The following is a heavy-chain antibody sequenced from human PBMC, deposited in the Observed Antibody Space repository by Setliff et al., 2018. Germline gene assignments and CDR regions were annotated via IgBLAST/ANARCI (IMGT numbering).Heavy chain of an antibody. Sequence: GGSLRLSCAASGFVVSENYMSWVRQAPGKGLEWVALLYGDNKIDFADSVKGRFTISTDNSKNTPYLQMNSLTAEDTAVYYCARDRPGPSFGGMDVWGQGTTVTVSS. D-gene: IGHD3-3*01. V-gene: IGHV3-53*01. J-gene: IGHJ6*02. CDR3: ARDRPGPSFGGMDV. CDR1: GFVVSENY. CDR2: LYGDNKI.